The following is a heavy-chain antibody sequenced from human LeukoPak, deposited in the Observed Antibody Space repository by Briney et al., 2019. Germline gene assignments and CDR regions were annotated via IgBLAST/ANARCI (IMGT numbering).Heavy chain of an antibody. CDR2: IYYSGST. CDR3: ARPVTYSSSRPPYFDY. V-gene: IGHV4-39*01. J-gene: IGHJ4*02. CDR1: GGSISSSSYY. Sequence: SETLSLTCTVSGGSISSSSYYWGWIRQPPGKGLEWIGSIYYSGSTYYNPSLKSRVTISVDTSKNQLSLKLSSVTAADTAVYYCARPVTYSSSRPPYFDYWGQGTLVTVSS. D-gene: IGHD6-13*01.